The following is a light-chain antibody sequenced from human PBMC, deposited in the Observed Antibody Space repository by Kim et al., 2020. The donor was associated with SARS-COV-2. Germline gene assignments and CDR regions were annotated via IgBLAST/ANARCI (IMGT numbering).Light chain of an antibody. Sequence: AAVGDRLTITWRASQDIRNDLGWYQQNPRRAPKRLIYGASSVQSGVPSRFSGSGSGTEFTLTISSLQPEDVATYCRLQHNTHPITFGQGTRLEIK. CDR2: GAS. V-gene: IGKV1-17*01. J-gene: IGKJ5*01. CDR1: QDIRND. CDR3: LQHNTHPIT.